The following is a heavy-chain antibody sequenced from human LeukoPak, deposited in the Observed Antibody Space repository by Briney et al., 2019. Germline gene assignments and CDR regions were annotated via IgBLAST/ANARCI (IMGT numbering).Heavy chain of an antibody. CDR3: ARGLYGRPTIFGVVIDYGMDV. V-gene: IGHV4-34*01. CDR2: INHSGST. Sequence: SETLSLTCAVYGGSFSGYYWSWIRPPPGKGLEWIGEINHSGSTNYNPSLKSRVTLSVDTSKNQFSLKLSSVTAADTAVYYCARGLYGRPTIFGVVIDYGMDVWGQGTTVTVSS. D-gene: IGHD3-3*01. J-gene: IGHJ6*02. CDR1: GGSFSGYY.